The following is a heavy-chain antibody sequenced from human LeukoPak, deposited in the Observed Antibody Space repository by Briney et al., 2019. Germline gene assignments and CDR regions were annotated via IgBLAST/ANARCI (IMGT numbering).Heavy chain of an antibody. Sequence: GGSLRLSCAASGFTFSSYAMSWVRQTPGKGLEWVSIISGSGGGTYYADSVKGRFTISRDNSKSTLYLQMNNLSAEDTAVYYCAKRAFDSSGYYPLLDYWGQGTLVTVSS. CDR1: GFTFSSYA. V-gene: IGHV3-23*01. D-gene: IGHD3-22*01. CDR3: AKRAFDSSGYYPLLDY. J-gene: IGHJ4*02. CDR2: ISGSGGGT.